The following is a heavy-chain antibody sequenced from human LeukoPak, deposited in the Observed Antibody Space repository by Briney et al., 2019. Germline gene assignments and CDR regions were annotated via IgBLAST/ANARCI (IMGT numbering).Heavy chain of an antibody. J-gene: IGHJ3*02. CDR1: GFTFSDYY. CDR2: ISSSGSTI. D-gene: IGHD1-26*01. Sequence: GGSLRLSCAASGFTFSDYYMSWIRQAPVKGLEWVSYISSSGSTIYYADSVKGRFTISRDNAKNSLYLQMNSLRAEDTAVYYRASSPREDTAFDIWGQGTMVTVSS. CDR3: ASSPREDTAFDI. V-gene: IGHV3-11*04.